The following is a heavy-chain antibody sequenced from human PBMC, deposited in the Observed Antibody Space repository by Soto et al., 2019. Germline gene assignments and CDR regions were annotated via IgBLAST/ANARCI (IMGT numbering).Heavy chain of an antibody. D-gene: IGHD2-2*01. CDR3: ARVGCSSTSGYPGGGPYYYYYGMDV. CDR2: IIPIFGTA. J-gene: IGHJ6*02. V-gene: IGHV1-69*06. Sequence: QVQLVQSGAEVKKPGSSVKVSCKASGGTFSSYAISWVRQAPGQGLEWMGGIIPIFGTANYAQKFQGRVTITAEKSTSTAYMELSSLRSEDTAVYYCARVGCSSTSGYPGGGPYYYYYGMDVWGQGTTVTVSS. CDR1: GGTFSSYA.